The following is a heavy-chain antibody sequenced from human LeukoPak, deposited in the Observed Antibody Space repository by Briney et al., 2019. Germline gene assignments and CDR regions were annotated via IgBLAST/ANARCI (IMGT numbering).Heavy chain of an antibody. Sequence: GGSLRLSCAAPGFTFSSYAMSWVRQAPGKGLEWVSTISGSGGSTYYADSVKGRFTISRDNSKNSLYLQMSSLRAEDTALYYCAKVVGATTRGYFDYWGQGTLVTVSS. CDR2: ISGSGGST. CDR3: AKVVGATTRGYFDY. D-gene: IGHD1-26*01. CDR1: GFTFSSYA. V-gene: IGHV3-23*01. J-gene: IGHJ4*02.